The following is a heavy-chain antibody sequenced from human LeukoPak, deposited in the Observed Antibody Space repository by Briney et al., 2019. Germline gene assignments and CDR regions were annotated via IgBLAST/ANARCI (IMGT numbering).Heavy chain of an antibody. CDR3: ARDRDDGDYHSDAFDI. D-gene: IGHD4-17*01. V-gene: IGHV3-66*01. CDR2: IYSGGST. Sequence: GGSLTLSCAASGFTVSSNYMSWVRQAPGKGLEWVSVIYSGGSTYYADSVKGRFTISRDNSKNTLYLQMNSLSAEDTAVYYCARDRDDGDYHSDAFDIWGQGTMVTVSS. CDR1: GFTVSSNY. J-gene: IGHJ3*02.